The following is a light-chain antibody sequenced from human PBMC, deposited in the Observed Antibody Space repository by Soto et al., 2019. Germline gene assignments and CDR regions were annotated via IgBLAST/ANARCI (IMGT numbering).Light chain of an antibody. CDR2: EVS. J-gene: IGLJ1*01. V-gene: IGLV2-8*01. CDR3: SSYAGSNNV. CDR1: SSDVGGYNY. Sequence: QSALTQPPSASGSPGQSVTISCTGTSSDVGGYNYVSWYQQHPGKAPKLMIYEVSKRPSGVPDRFSGSKSGNTASLTVSGXXXXXXADYYCSSYAGSNNVFGTGTKLTVL.